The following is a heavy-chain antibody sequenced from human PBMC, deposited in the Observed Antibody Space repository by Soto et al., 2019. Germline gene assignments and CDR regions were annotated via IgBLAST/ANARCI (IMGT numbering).Heavy chain of an antibody. Sequence: SETLSLTCAVYGGSFSGYYWSWIRQPPGKGLEWIGEINHSGSTNYNPSLKSRVTISVDTSKNQFSLKLSSVTAADTAVYYCARGRSRSSSWYRRYYYYGMDVWGQGTTVTVSS. CDR1: GGSFSGYY. CDR2: INHSGST. CDR3: ARGRSRSSSWYRRYYYYGMDV. D-gene: IGHD6-13*01. V-gene: IGHV4-34*01. J-gene: IGHJ6*02.